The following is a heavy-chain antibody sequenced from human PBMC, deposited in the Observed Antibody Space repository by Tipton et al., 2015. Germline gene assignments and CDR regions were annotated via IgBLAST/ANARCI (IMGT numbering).Heavy chain of an antibody. Sequence: SLRLSCAASGFTFSSYDMHWVRQAPGKGLEWVAFIQHDGSDKYYADSVKGRFTLSRDNSRNTLYLQMNSLRAEDAAVYYCAKVSGVASMAHYYYYSMHDWGQGTTVTVSS. V-gene: IGHV3-30*02. D-gene: IGHD3-3*01. CDR3: AKVSGVASMAHYYYYSMHD. CDR1: GFTFSSYD. CDR2: IQHDGSDK. J-gene: IGHJ6*02.